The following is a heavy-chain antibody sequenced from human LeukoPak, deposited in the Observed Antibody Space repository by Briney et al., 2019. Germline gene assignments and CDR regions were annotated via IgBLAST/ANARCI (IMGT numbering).Heavy chain of an antibody. D-gene: IGHD3-3*02. CDR1: GGSFSGYY. Sequence: SETLSLTCAVYGGSFSGYYWSWIRQPPGKGLEWIGEINHSGSTNYNPSLKSRVTISVDTSKNQFPLKLSSVTAADTAVYYCARGGAVLSHFWSGYYKQRIFDYWGQGTLVTLSS. J-gene: IGHJ4*02. CDR3: ARGGAVLSHFWSGYYKQRIFDY. V-gene: IGHV4-34*01. CDR2: INHSGST.